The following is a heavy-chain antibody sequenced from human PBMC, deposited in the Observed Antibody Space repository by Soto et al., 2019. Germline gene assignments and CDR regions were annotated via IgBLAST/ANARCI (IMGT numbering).Heavy chain of an antibody. V-gene: IGHV1-69*01. Sequence: QVQLVQSGAEVKKPGSSVKVSCKASGGTFSSYAISWVRQAPGQGLEWMGGIIPIFGTANYAQKFQGRVTITADESTSTAYMELSSPRSEDTAVYYCARDRDCSGGSCYSVWFDPWGQGTLVTVSS. CDR2: IIPIFGTA. J-gene: IGHJ5*02. D-gene: IGHD2-15*01. CDR3: ARDRDCSGGSCYSVWFDP. CDR1: GGTFSSYA.